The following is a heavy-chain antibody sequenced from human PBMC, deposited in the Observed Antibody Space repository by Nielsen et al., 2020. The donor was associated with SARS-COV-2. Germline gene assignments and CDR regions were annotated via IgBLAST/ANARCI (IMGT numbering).Heavy chain of an antibody. Sequence: GGSLRLSCAASGFTFSSYWMSWVRRAPGKGLEWVANIKQDGSEKYYVDSVKGRFTISRDNAKNSLYLQMNSLRAEDTAVYYCARGLADFWSGYYYHYYYYYMDVWGKGTTVTVSS. CDR2: IKQDGSEK. J-gene: IGHJ6*03. D-gene: IGHD3-3*01. V-gene: IGHV3-7*01. CDR3: ARGLADFWSGYYYHYYYYYMDV. CDR1: GFTFSSYW.